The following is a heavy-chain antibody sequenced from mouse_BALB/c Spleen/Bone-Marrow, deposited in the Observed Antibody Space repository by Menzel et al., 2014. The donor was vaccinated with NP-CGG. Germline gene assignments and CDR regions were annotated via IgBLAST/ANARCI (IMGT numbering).Heavy chain of an antibody. CDR3: ARYYYGNYWFAY. V-gene: IGHV3-2*02. CDR1: GYSITSDYA. D-gene: IGHD2-1*01. Sequence: DVHLVESGPGLVKPSQSLSLTFTVTGYSITSDYAWNWIRQFPGNKLEWMGYISYSGSTSYNPSLKSRISITRDTSKNQFFLQLNSVTTEDTATYYCARYYYGNYWFAYWGRGTLVTVSA. J-gene: IGHJ3*01. CDR2: ISYSGST.